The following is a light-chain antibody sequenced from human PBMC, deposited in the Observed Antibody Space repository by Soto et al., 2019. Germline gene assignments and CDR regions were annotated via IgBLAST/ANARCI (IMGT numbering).Light chain of an antibody. Sequence: EIVMTQSPVTLSVSPGERATLSCRASQNVNRNLAWYQQKPGQAPRLLIYGASTGATGLPARFSGSGSGTEFTLTISSLQSEDFAVYFCQQYNDWPLTFGGGTKLEIK. V-gene: IGKV3-15*01. CDR3: QQYNDWPLT. J-gene: IGKJ4*01. CDR2: GAS. CDR1: QNVNRN.